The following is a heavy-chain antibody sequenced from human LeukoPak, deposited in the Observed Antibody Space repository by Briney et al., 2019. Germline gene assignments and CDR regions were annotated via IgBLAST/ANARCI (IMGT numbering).Heavy chain of an antibody. Sequence: GGSLRLSCAASEFTFSSYAMHWVRQAPGKGLEWVAVISYDGSNKYYADSVKGRFTISRDNSKNTLYLQMNSLRAEDTAVYYCARDRGGDGKWFDPWGQGTLVTVSS. CDR1: EFTFSSYA. J-gene: IGHJ5*02. CDR2: ISYDGSNK. V-gene: IGHV3-30-3*01. D-gene: IGHD3-10*01. CDR3: ARDRGGDGKWFDP.